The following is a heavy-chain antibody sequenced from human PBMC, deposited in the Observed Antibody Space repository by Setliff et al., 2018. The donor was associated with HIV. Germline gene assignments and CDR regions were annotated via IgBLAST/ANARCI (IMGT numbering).Heavy chain of an antibody. CDR1: GGSIGTANW. D-gene: IGHD2-15*01. Sequence: PSEILSLTCAVSGGSIGTANWWSWVRQPPGQGLEWIGEIYYSGNTNYNPSLKSRVTMSVDKPKNHLSLKLSSVTAADTALYYCAKGTPSCSFCFDNWGLGTRVTVS. CDR3: AKGTPSCSFCFDN. V-gene: IGHV4-4*02. J-gene: IGHJ4*02. CDR2: IYYSGNT.